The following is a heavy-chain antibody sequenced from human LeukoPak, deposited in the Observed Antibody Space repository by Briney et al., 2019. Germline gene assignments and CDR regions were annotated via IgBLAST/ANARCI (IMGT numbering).Heavy chain of an antibody. V-gene: IGHV3-23*01. CDR3: AKDRSGPAEH. Sequence: GASVKVSCKASGYTFSSYAMSWVRQAPGKGLEWVSAISGSGGSTYYADSVKGRFTISRDNSKNTLYLQTNSLRAEDTAVYYCAKDRSGPAEHWGQGTLVTVSS. CDR2: ISGSGGST. CDR1: GYTFSSYA. J-gene: IGHJ1*01.